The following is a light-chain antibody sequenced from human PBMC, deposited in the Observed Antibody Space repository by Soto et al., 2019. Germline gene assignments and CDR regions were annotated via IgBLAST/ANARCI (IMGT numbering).Light chain of an antibody. J-gene: IGLJ1*01. CDR2: EVT. CDR1: SSDVGSYNL. CDR3: CSYASSSTPYV. Sequence: SALTQPASVSGSPGQSITISCTGTSSDVGSYNLVSWYQQHPGEAPKLMIYEVTKRPSGVSDRFSGSKSGNTASLTISGLQAEDEADYYCCSYASSSTPYVFGTGTKVTVL. V-gene: IGLV2-23*02.